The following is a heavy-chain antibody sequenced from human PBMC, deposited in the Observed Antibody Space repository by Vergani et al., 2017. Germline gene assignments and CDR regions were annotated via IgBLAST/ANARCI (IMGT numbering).Heavy chain of an antibody. CDR2: VYPSGTT. Sequence: QVQLQESGPGLVKPLGTVSLTCAVSGDSISSSHWWTWIRQTAERRLEWMGRVYPSGTTNYNPSLNGRVTIFVDKSKNLLSLRLNSVTAADTAVYYCARGETRTDWFDPWGQGTLVTVSS. CDR1: GDSISSSHW. J-gene: IGHJ5*02. CDR3: ARGETRTDWFDP. D-gene: IGHD3/OR15-3a*01. V-gene: IGHV4-4*03.